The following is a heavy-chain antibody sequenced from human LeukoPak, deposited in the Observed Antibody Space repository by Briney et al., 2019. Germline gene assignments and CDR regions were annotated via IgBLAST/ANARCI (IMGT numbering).Heavy chain of an antibody. D-gene: IGHD7-27*01. CDR2: IKQDGSEK. V-gene: IGHV3-7*05. J-gene: IGHJ4*02. CDR3: ARFSGLGTNWGRDY. CDR1: GFTFSNYW. Sequence: GGSLRLSCAASGFTFSNYWMSWVRQAPGKGLEWVANIKQDGSEKYFVDSVKGRFTISRDNAKNSLYLQMNSLRVEDTAMYYCARFSGLGTNWGRDYWGQGTLVTVSS.